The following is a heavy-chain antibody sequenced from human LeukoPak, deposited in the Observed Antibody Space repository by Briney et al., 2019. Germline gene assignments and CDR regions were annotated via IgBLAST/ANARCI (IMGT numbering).Heavy chain of an antibody. J-gene: IGHJ4*02. CDR2: INHSGST. D-gene: IGHD3-16*01. CDR3: ARVPFWGTWLDY. V-gene: IGHV4-34*01. Sequence: SETLSLTCAVYGGSFSGYYWSWIRQPPGKGLEWIGEINHSGSTNYNPSLKSRVTISVDTSKNQFSLKLSSVTAADTAVYYCARVPFWGTWLDYWGQGTLVTVSS. CDR1: GGSFSGYY.